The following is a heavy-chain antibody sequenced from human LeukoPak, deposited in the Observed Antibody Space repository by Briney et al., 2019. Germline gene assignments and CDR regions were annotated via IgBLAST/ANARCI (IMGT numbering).Heavy chain of an antibody. V-gene: IGHV4-59*12. CDR3: ARDLYSSGYPWFDP. CDR2: IYYSGST. CDR1: GGSISSYY. J-gene: IGHJ5*02. D-gene: IGHD3-22*01. Sequence: KASETLSLTCTVSGGSISSYYWSWIRQPPGKGLEWIGYIYYSGSTNYNPSLKSRVTISVDTSKNQFSLKLSSVTAADTAVYYCARDLYSSGYPWFDPWGQGTLVTVSS.